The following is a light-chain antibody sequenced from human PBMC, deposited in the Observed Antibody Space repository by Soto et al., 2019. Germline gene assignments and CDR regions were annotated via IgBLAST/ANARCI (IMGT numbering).Light chain of an antibody. J-gene: IGKJ1*01. V-gene: IGKV1-17*03. CDR1: QGIRND. CDR3: QHSNSYLEA. CDR2: KAS. Sequence: IAVTQSPYAMAASVGDRVTITCLAIQGIRNDLAWFQQKPGKVPKRLIYKASTLKSGVPSRFSGSGSGTEFTVTIISLQPEDFATYYCQHSNSYLEAFGQGTKV.